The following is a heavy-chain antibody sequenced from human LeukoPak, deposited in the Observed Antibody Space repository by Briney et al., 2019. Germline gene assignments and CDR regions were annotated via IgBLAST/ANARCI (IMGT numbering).Heavy chain of an antibody. D-gene: IGHD3-9*01. CDR3: AKSEGYFDWLLSSDY. CDR1: GFTFSSYG. V-gene: IGHV3-30*18. J-gene: IGHJ4*02. Sequence: GGSLRLSCAASGFTFSSYGMHWVRQAPDKGLEWVAVISYDGSNKYYADSVKGRFTISRDNSKNTLYLQMNSLRAEDTAVYYCAKSEGYFDWLLSSDYWGQGTLVTVSS. CDR2: ISYDGSNK.